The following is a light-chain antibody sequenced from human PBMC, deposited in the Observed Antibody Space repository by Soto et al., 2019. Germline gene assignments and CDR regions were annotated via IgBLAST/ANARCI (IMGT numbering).Light chain of an antibody. Sequence: EIVMTQSPATLSASPGEGATLSCKAGQNVYNNLAWYQQRPGQPPRLLIYDASTRATGISARFSGSGYGPAFTLPISSLQYEDFAVYFCHQCKTCPLTCGGGPRVDTK. CDR1: QNVYNN. J-gene: IGKJ4*01. CDR2: DAS. V-gene: IGKV3-15*01. CDR3: HQCKTCPLT.